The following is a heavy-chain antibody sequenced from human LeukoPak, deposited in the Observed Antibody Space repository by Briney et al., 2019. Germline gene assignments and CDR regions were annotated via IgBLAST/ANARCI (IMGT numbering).Heavy chain of an antibody. V-gene: IGHV1-18*01. D-gene: IGHD3-22*01. CDR3: ASTMYYYDSSGYYHKGNWFDP. Sequence: ASVKVSCKASGYTFTSYGISWVRQAPGQGLEWMGWISAYNGNTNYAQKLQGRVTMTTDTSTSTAYMELRSLRSDDTAVYYCASTMYYYDSSGYYHKGNWFDPWGQGTLVTVSS. CDR1: GYTFTSYG. J-gene: IGHJ5*02. CDR2: ISAYNGNT.